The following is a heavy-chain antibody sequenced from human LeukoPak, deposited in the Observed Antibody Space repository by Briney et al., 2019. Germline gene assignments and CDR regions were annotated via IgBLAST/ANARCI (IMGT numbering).Heavy chain of an antibody. Sequence: ASVKVSCKASGYTFTSYGISWVRQAPRQGLEWMGWISAYNGNTNYAQKLQGRVTMTTDTSTSTAYMELRSLRSDDTAVYYCARGLHSDTAMVTWDYWGQGTLVTVSS. J-gene: IGHJ4*02. V-gene: IGHV1-18*01. CDR3: ARGLHSDTAMVTWDY. CDR1: GYTFTSYG. D-gene: IGHD5-18*01. CDR2: ISAYNGNT.